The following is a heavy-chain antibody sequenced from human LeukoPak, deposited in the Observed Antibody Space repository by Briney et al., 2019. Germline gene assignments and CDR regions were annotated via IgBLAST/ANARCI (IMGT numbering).Heavy chain of an antibody. J-gene: IGHJ4*02. V-gene: IGHV3-7*01. CDR1: GFTFSSYW. D-gene: IGHD6-13*01. CDR3: ARDKNRQQLSSDFDY. Sequence: GGSLRLSCAASGFTFSSYWMSRVRQAPGKGLEWVANIKQDGSEKYYVDSAKGRFTISRDNAKNSLYLQMNSLRAEDTAVYYCARDKNRQQLSSDFDYWGQGTLVTVSS. CDR2: IKQDGSEK.